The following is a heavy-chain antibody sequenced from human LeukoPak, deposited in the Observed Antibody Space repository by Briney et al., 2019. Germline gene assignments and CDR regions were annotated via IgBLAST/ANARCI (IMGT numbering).Heavy chain of an antibody. CDR3: ARGSFGTTYYYYYMDV. J-gene: IGHJ6*03. V-gene: IGHV4-59*01. CDR1: GGSISTYY. D-gene: IGHD3-16*01. CDR2: MYYSGST. Sequence: SETLSLTCTVSGGSISTYYWSWIRHPPGKGLEWIGYMYYSGSTNYNPSLKSRVTISLDTSKNQFSLRLSSVTAADTAVYYCARGSFGTTYYYYYMDVWGKGTTVTVSS.